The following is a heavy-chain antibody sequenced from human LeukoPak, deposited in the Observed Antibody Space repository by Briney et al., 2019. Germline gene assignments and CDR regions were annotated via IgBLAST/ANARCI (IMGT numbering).Heavy chain of an antibody. D-gene: IGHD3-9*01. J-gene: IGHJ4*02. CDR3: VKDRQGAYYDDMTGYNTFED. V-gene: IGHV3-48*01. CDR1: GFTFSTYN. CDR2: ISSSSNTM. Sequence: GGSLRLSCAASGFTFSTYNMNWVRQAPGKGLEWVPYISSSSNTMYYADSVKSRFTISRDNAKNSLYLQMNSLRAEDTAVYYCVKDRQGAYYDDMTGYNTFEDWGQGTLVTVSS.